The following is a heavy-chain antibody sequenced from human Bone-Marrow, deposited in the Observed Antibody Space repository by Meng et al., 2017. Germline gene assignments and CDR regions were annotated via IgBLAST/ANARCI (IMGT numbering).Heavy chain of an antibody. D-gene: IGHD3-3*01. CDR3: ARAAYDIWSGYAP. Sequence: QVRLQEVVPGLVKPSGTLSLTGAVSGASISSSHWWGGVRGRPGKGLEWIGESYHDGSTNYTPSLKSRVTISVDKSKNQFSLKLSSVTAADTAVYYCARAAYDIWSGYAPWGQGSLVTVSS. CDR1: GASISSSHW. J-gene: IGHJ5*02. V-gene: IGHV4-4*02. CDR2: SYHDGST.